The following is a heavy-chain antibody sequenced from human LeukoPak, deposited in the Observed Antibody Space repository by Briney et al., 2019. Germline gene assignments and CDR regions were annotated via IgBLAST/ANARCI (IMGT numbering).Heavy chain of an antibody. CDR2: INHGGST. D-gene: IGHD1-26*01. CDR1: GGSFSGYY. CDR3: ARAPKRAGATDY. V-gene: IGHV4-34*01. J-gene: IGHJ4*02. Sequence: KPSETLSLTCAVYGGSFSGYYWSWIRQPPGKGLEWIGEINHGGSTNYNPSLKSRVTISVDTSKNQFSLKLSSVTAADTAVYYCARAPKRAGATDYWGQGTLVTVSS.